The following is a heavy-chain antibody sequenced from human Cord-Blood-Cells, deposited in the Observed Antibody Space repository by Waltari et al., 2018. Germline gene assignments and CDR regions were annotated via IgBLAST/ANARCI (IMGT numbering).Heavy chain of an antibody. Sequence: EVQLVESGGGLVQPGGSLRLSCAASGFTFSSSEMNWVRQAPGKGLEWVSYISSSGSTIYYADSVKGRFTISRDNAKNSLYLQMNSLRAEDTAVYYCASAGPDYSNYGDYWGQGTLVTVSS. J-gene: IGHJ4*02. CDR2: ISSSGSTI. CDR3: ASAGPDYSNYGDY. V-gene: IGHV3-48*03. D-gene: IGHD4-4*01. CDR1: GFTFSSSE.